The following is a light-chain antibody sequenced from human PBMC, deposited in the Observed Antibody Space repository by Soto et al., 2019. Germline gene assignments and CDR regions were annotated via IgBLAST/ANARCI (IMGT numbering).Light chain of an antibody. CDR1: QSVSSNY. Sequence: EIMLTQSPGTLSLSPGERATLSCRASQSVSSNYLAWYQQKPGQAPRLLIYGASNRATGIPDRFSGSGSGTDFTLTISRLEPEDFAVYYCQQYGSSPRTFGQGTKVDIK. V-gene: IGKV3-20*01. J-gene: IGKJ1*01. CDR3: QQYGSSPRT. CDR2: GAS.